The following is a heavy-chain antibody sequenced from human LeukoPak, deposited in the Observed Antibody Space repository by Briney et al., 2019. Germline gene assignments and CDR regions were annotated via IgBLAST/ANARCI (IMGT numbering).Heavy chain of an antibody. Sequence: SETLSLTCTVSGGSISGYYWSWLRQPPGKGLEWIGYTYYTGSTYYNPSFMSRVTISLGTSKNQFSLQLRSVTAADTAVYYCARVSPLERWFDPWGQGTLVTVSS. CDR3: ARVSPLERWFDP. V-gene: IGHV4-59*01. CDR1: GGSISGYY. J-gene: IGHJ5*02. D-gene: IGHD3-3*01. CDR2: TYYTGST.